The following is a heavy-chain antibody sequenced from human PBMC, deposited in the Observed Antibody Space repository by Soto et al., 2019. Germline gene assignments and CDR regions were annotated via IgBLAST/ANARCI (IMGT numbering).Heavy chain of an antibody. V-gene: IGHV4-59*01. J-gene: IGHJ4*02. CDR2: VYSSGNT. CDR1: GGSITSSY. D-gene: IGHD2-2*03. Sequence: SETLSLTCTVSGGSITSSYWSWIRKSPGKGLEWIGYVYSSGNTKYSPSLKSRVTMSVDTSKNHFSLKLISVTTADTAVYFCAREGNLGRWIQPLDSWGQGTLVTVSS. CDR3: AREGNLGRWIQPLDS.